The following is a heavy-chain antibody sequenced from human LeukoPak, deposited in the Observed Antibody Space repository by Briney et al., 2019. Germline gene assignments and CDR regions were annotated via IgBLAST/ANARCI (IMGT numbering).Heavy chain of an antibody. Sequence: GGSLRLSCAASGFSFSDYYMNWIRQAPGKGLEWVSYISHTGTTTNYADSVKGRFTISRDNAKNSLYLQMISLRVEDTAVYHCVRGSGLAVDWGQGTLVTVSS. J-gene: IGHJ4*02. CDR1: GFSFSDYY. CDR2: ISHTGTTT. CDR3: VRGSGLAVD. V-gene: IGHV3-11*04. D-gene: IGHD2-15*01.